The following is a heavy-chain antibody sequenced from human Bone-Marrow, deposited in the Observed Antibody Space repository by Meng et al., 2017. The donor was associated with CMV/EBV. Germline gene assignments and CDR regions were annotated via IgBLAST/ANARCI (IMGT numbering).Heavy chain of an antibody. D-gene: IGHD1-1*01. J-gene: IGHJ3*02. V-gene: IGHV1-46*04. CDR2: SIPRSGGT. CDR3: ARDQPGTTGYGAFVI. CDR1: GDTFTNFY. Sequence: ASVKVSCKASGDTFTNFYYHWVRQAPGQGLEWVGRSIPRSGGTISAQRLRDRVTLTSDTSASTVFLELSSLRSDDTAVYYCARDQPGTTGYGAFVIWGQGKMVT.